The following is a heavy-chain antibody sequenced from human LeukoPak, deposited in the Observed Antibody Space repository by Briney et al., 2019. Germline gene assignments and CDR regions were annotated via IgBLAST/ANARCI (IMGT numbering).Heavy chain of an antibody. D-gene: IGHD3-22*01. J-gene: IGHJ3*02. CDR2: IYSGGST. Sequence: HPGGSLRLSCAASGFTVSSNYMSWVRQAPGKGLEWVSVIYSGGSTYYADSVKGRFTISRDNSKNTLYLQMNSLRAEDTAVYYCARGGDSSGDDAFDIWGQGTMVTVSS. CDR1: GFTVSSNY. CDR3: ARGGDSSGDDAFDI. V-gene: IGHV3-53*01.